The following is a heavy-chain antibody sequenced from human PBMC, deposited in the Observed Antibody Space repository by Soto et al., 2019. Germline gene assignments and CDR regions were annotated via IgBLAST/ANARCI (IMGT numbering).Heavy chain of an antibody. CDR3: ARDDFWSGYSVRGYYYYGMDV. CDR2: ISAYNGNT. D-gene: IGHD3-3*01. CDR1: GYTFTSYG. Sequence: ASVKVSCKASGYTFTSYGISWVRQAPGQGLEWMGWISAYNGNTNYAQKLQGRVTMTTDTSTSTAYMELRSLRSDDTAVYYCARDDFWSGYSVRGYYYYGMDVWGQGTTVTVSS. J-gene: IGHJ6*02. V-gene: IGHV1-18*01.